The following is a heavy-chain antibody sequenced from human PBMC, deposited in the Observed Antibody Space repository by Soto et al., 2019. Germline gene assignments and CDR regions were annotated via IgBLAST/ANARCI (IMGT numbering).Heavy chain of an antibody. D-gene: IGHD3-3*01. CDR1: GYTFTSYD. Sequence: ASVKVSCKASGYTFTSYDINWVRQATGQGLEWMGWMNPNSGNTGYAQKFQGRVTMTRNTSISTAYMELSSLRSEDTAVYYCARVPIQYYDFWSGTPASSDCYYYYCQDVWDKGTTVTVSS. CDR3: ARVPIQYYDFWSGTPASSDCYYYYCQDV. V-gene: IGHV1-8*01. J-gene: IGHJ6*03. CDR2: MNPNSGNT.